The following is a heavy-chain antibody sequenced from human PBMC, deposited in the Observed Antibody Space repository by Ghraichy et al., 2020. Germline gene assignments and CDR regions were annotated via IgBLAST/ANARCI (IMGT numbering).Heavy chain of an antibody. V-gene: IGHV4-34*01. D-gene: IGHD6-13*01. CDR2: INHSGST. CDR3: ARAGVSSSWYDYYYYYGMDV. CDR1: GGSFSGYY. Sequence: SETLSLTCAVYGGSFSGYYWSWIRQPPGKGLEWIGEINHSGSTNYNPSLKSRVTISVDTSKNQFSLKLSSVTAADTAVYYCARAGVSSSWYDYYYYYGMDVWGQGTTVTVSS. J-gene: IGHJ6*02.